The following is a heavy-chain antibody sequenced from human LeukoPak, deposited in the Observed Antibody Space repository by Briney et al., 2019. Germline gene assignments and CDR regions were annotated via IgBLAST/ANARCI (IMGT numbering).Heavy chain of an antibody. D-gene: IGHD2-21*01. V-gene: IGHV3-66*01. CDR2: IYSGGIT. CDR3: ASVYCGVNA. J-gene: IGHJ5*02. Sequence: GGSLRLSCAASGFTFDDYGMSWVRQAPGKGLEWVSIIYSGGITYYADSVKGRFTISRDNSKNTLYLQMNSLRAEDMAVYYCASVYCGVNAWGQGTLVTVSS. CDR1: GFTFDDYG.